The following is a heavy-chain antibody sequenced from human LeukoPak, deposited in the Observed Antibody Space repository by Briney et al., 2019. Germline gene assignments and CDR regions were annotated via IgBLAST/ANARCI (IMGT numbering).Heavy chain of an antibody. J-gene: IGHJ6*02. D-gene: IGHD6-19*01. CDR1: GVSISSSSYY. V-gene: IGHV4-39*01. Sequence: PSETLSLTCTVSGVSISSSSYYWGWIRQPPGKGLEWIGSIYYSGSTYYNPSLKSRVTISVDTSKNQFSLKLSSVTAADTAVYYCARRTYSSGWYHYYYYGMDVWGQGTTVTVSS. CDR3: ARRTYSSGWYHYYYYGMDV. CDR2: IYYSGST.